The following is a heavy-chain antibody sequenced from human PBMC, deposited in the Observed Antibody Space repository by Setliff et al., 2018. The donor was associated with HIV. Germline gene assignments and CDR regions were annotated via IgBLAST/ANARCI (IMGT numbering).Heavy chain of an antibody. CDR1: GGSISSTSYY. CDR3: ARWREMEGDYFDY. J-gene: IGHJ4*02. V-gene: IGHV4-39*07. CDR2: INHSGST. Sequence: SETLSLTCTVSGGSISSTSYYWSWIRQPPGKGLEWIGEINHSGSTNYNPSLKSRVTISRDMSKNQFSLTLSSVTAADTAVYYCARWREMEGDYFDYWGQGTLVTVS. D-gene: IGHD2-21*01.